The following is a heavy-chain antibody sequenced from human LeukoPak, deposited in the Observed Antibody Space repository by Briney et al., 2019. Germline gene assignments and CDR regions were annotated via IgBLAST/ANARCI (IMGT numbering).Heavy chain of an antibody. CDR3: AKQNTITRGPIDY. J-gene: IGHJ4*02. Sequence: GGSLRLSCAASGFTFSTYAIHWVRRPPGKGLEWVAVISYDGNTKYYADSVKGQFTISRDNSKNTLPLQMNSLRVEDTAVYYCAKQNTITRGPIDYWGQGTLVTVSS. CDR2: ISYDGNTK. V-gene: IGHV3-30*18. CDR1: GFTFSTYA. D-gene: IGHD3-9*01.